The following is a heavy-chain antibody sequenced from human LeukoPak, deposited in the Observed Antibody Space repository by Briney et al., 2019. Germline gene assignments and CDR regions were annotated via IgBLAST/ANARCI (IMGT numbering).Heavy chain of an antibody. J-gene: IGHJ6*03. D-gene: IGHD2-15*01. CDR2: INKDGSEK. CDR3: ASRGNFYYYYMDV. Sequence: GGSLRLSCAASGFTFSSYWMSWVRQAPGKGLEWVANINKDGSEKYYVDSVKGRFTISRDNAKNSLYLQMNSLRAEDTAVYYCASRGNFYYYYMDVWGKGTTVTVSS. V-gene: IGHV3-7*01. CDR1: GFTFSSYW.